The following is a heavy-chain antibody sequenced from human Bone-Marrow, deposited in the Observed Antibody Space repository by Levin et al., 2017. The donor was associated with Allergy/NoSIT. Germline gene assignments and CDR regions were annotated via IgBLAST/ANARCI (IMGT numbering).Heavy chain of an antibody. CDR1: GYNFYTFW. D-gene: IGHD3-3*01. J-gene: IGHJ4*02. CDR3: ARLRPDDYDYWSGYYGTSLFDY. V-gene: IGHV5-51*01. Sequence: NRGESLKISCKVSGYNFYTFWIGWVRQKPGKGLEWMGIIYPSDSDSRYNPSFQGHVTFSVDKATSTAYLRWNSLTTSDSAMYFCARLRPDDYDYWSGYYGTSLFDYWGQGTQVTVSS. CDR2: IYPSDSDS.